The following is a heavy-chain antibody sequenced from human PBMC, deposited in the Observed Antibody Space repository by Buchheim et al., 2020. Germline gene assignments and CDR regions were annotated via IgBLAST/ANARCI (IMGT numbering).Heavy chain of an antibody. D-gene: IGHD3-10*01. CDR3: ARDPRITSYGMDV. V-gene: IGHV3-30*04. CDR2: ISYDGSNK. Sequence: QVQLVESGGGVVQPGRSLRLSCAASGFTFSSYAMHWVRQAPGKGLEWVAVISYDGSNKYYADSVKGRFTISRDNSKTTLYLQMNSLRAEDTAVYYCARDPRITSYGMDVWGQGTT. J-gene: IGHJ6*02. CDR1: GFTFSSYA.